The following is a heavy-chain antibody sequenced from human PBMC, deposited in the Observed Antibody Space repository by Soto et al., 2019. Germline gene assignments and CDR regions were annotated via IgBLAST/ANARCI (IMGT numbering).Heavy chain of an antibody. V-gene: IGHV1-69*13. CDR2: IIPIFGTA. CDR3: ARAYYDSSGYQYYYYYGMDV. CDR1: GGTFSSYA. J-gene: IGHJ6*02. Sequence: EASVKVSCKASGGTFSSYAISWVRQAPGQGLEWMGGIIPIFGTANYAQKFQGRVTITADESTSTAYMELSSLRSEDTAVYYCARAYYDSSGYQYYYYYGMDVWGQGTTVTVSS. D-gene: IGHD3-22*01.